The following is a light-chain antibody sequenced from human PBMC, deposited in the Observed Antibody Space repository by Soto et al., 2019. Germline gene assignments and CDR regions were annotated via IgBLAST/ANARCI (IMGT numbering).Light chain of an antibody. CDR3: QQYDNASRA. V-gene: IGKV1-5*03. J-gene: IGKJ1*01. CDR1: QSVDKW. CDR2: KAA. Sequence: DIQMTQSPSTLSASVGDTVTITCRASQSVDKWLAWYQQKPGRAPKLLIFKAATLEGGVPSRFGGSGSGTEFTLTISNLQPDDFSTYYCQQYDNASRAFGQGTTVEVK.